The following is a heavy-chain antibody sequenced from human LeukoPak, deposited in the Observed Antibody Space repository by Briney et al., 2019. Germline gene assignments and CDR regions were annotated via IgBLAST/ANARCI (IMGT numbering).Heavy chain of an antibody. V-gene: IGHV4-38-2*01. CDR2: IYHSGST. Sequence: PSETLSLTCAVSGYSISSGYYWGWIRQPPGKGLEWIGSIYHSGSTYYNPSLKSRVTISVHTSKNQFSLRLSSVTAADTAVYYCASLWFGEPSSFDYWGQGTLVTVSS. CDR1: GYSISSGYY. J-gene: IGHJ4*02. CDR3: ASLWFGEPSSFDY. D-gene: IGHD3-10*01.